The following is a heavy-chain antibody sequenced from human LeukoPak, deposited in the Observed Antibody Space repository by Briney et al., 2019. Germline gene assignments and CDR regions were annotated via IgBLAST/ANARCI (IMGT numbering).Heavy chain of an antibody. D-gene: IGHD3-3*01. V-gene: IGHV4-31*03. CDR2: IYYSGST. Sequence: SETLSLTCTVSGGSISSGGYYWSWIRQHPGKGLEWIGYIYYSGSTYYNPSLKSRVTISVDTSKNQFSLKLSSVTAADTAVYYCARDQYDFWSGYYPSGMDVWGQGTTVTVSS. CDR1: GGSISSGGYY. CDR3: ARDQYDFWSGYYPSGMDV. J-gene: IGHJ6*02.